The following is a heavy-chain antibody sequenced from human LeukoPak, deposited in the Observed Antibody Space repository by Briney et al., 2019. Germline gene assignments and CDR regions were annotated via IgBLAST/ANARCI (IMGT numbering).Heavy chain of an antibody. CDR3: ARVLHYYDSSGYSGGLFDY. V-gene: IGHV3-7*01. D-gene: IGHD3-22*01. CDR2: IQHGGTEK. J-gene: IGHJ4*02. CDR1: GFTFSNYW. Sequence: GGSLRLSCAASGFTFSNYWMSWVRQAPGKGLEWVANIQHGGTEKYYVDSVKGRFTISRDNANSSLYLQMNSLRAEDTAAYYCARVLHYYDSSGYSGGLFDYWGQGTLVTVSS.